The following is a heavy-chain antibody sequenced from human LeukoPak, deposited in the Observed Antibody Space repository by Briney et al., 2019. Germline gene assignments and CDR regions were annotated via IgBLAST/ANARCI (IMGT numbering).Heavy chain of an antibody. CDR2: INWNCGST. Sequence: TGGSLRLSCAASGFTFDDYGMSWVRQAPGKGLEWVSGINWNCGSTGYADSVKGRFTISRDNAKNSLYLQMNSLRAEDTALYYCARDSYGSGSYSTDYWGQGTLVTVSS. CDR1: GFTFDDYG. J-gene: IGHJ4*02. CDR3: ARDSYGSGSYSTDY. D-gene: IGHD3-10*01. V-gene: IGHV3-20*04.